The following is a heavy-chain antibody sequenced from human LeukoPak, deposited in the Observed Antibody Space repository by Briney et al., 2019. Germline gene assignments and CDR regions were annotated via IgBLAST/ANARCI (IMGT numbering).Heavy chain of an antibody. CDR3: ARDCSGGSCYGAFDI. CDR2: IYDSGST. J-gene: IGHJ3*02. D-gene: IGHD2-15*01. Sequence: SETLSLTCTDSGASIRSGDYYWSWIRQPPGKGLEWIGYIYDSGSTYYNPSLKSRITISVDTSENRFSLKLSSVTATDTAVYYCARDCSGGSCYGAFDIWGQGTMVTVSS. CDR1: GASIRSGDYY. V-gene: IGHV4-30-4*01.